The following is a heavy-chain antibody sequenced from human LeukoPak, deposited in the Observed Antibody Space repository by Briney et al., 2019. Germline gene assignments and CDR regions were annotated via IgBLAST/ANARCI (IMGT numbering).Heavy chain of an antibody. CDR2: MNPNSGNT. Sequence: GALVKVSCKASGYTFTSYDINWVRQATGQGLEWMGWMNPNSGNTGYAQKFQGRVTMTRNTSISTAYMELSSLRSEDTAVYYCARTYSSSWYRGSYYYYYMDVWGKGTTVTVSS. J-gene: IGHJ6*03. D-gene: IGHD6-13*01. CDR1: GYTFTSYD. V-gene: IGHV1-8*01. CDR3: ARTYSSSWYRGSYYYYYMDV.